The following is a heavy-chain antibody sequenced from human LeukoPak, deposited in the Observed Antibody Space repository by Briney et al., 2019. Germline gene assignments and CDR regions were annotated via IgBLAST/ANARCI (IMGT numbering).Heavy chain of an antibody. CDR3: ASLRGYYWGPGIDY. V-gene: IGHV3-48*01. Sequence: PGGSLRLSCAASGFTFSSYSMNWVRQAPGKGLEWVSYISSSSSTIYYADSVKGRFTISRDNAKNSLYLQMNSLRAEDTAVYYCASLRGYYWGPGIDYWGQGTLVTVSS. CDR1: GFTFSSYS. J-gene: IGHJ4*02. D-gene: IGHD3-22*01. CDR2: ISSSSSTI.